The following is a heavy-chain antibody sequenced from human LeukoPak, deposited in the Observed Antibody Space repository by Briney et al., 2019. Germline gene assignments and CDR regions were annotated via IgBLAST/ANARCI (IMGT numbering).Heavy chain of an antibody. D-gene: IGHD4-17*01. CDR1: GFTFSSYA. V-gene: IGHV3-23*01. CDR2: ITGGGDST. J-gene: IGHJ6*02. CDR3: AKDNTVTVPTYYYYGMDV. Sequence: PGGSLRLSCAASGFTFSSYAVSWVRQAPGKGLEWVSAITGGGDSTYYADSVKGRFTVSRDNSKNTLYLQMNSLRAEDTAVYYCAKDNTVTVPTYYYYGMDVWGQGTTVTVSS.